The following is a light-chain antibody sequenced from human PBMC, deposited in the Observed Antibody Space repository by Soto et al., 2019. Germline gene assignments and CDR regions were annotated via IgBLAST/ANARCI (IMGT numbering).Light chain of an antibody. V-gene: IGKV3-15*01. Sequence: EIVMTQSPATLSVSPGERATLSCRASQSVSSNLAWYQQKPGQAPRLLIYGASTRATGIPARFSGSGSGTEFTLTISSLQSEVFAVYYCQQYNDWPPKFTFGQGTKLEIK. J-gene: IGKJ2*01. CDR2: GAS. CDR3: QQYNDWPPKFT. CDR1: QSVSSN.